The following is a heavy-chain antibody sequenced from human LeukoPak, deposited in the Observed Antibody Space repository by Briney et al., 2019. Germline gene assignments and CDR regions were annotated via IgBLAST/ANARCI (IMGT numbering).Heavy chain of an antibody. J-gene: IGHJ5*02. CDR1: GYSISSSYY. V-gene: IGHV4-61*01. Sequence: SETLSLTCTVSGYSISSSYYRSWIRQSPGKGLECIGYIHYTGSTNYNPSLKSRVTISVETSKNQFSLKLKSVTAADTAVYYRARGGYYGSGNDFRFDPWGQGTLVTVSS. D-gene: IGHD3-10*01. CDR3: ARGGYYGSGNDFRFDP. CDR2: IHYTGST.